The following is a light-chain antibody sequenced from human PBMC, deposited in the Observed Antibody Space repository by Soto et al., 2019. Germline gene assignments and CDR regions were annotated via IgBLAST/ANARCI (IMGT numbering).Light chain of an antibody. CDR2: EVS. J-gene: IGLJ1*01. Sequence: QSVLTQPASMSGSPGQSITISCTGTNSDIGGYNFVSWYQQHPGKAPKLMIYEVSTRPSGVSNRFSGSKSGNTASLTISGLQAEDEADYYCCSYTTSSTRVFGTGTKVTVL. V-gene: IGLV2-14*01. CDR1: NSDIGGYNF. CDR3: CSYTTSSTRV.